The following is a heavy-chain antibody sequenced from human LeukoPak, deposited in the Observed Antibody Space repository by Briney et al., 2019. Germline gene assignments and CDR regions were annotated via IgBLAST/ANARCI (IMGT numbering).Heavy chain of an antibody. J-gene: IGHJ4*02. CDR1: GVSISTYY. CDR3: AREANYYGSGSLYPLDY. D-gene: IGHD3-10*01. Sequence: SETLSLTCTVSGVSISTYYWSWIRQPPGKGLEWIGYIYSSGTTNYNPSLKSRVTISIDTSKNEFSLRLTSVTAADTAVYYCAREANYYGSGSLYPLDYWGQGTLVTVSS. V-gene: IGHV4-59*01. CDR2: IYSSGTT.